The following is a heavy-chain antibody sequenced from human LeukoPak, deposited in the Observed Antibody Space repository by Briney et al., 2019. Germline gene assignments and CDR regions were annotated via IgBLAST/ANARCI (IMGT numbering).Heavy chain of an antibody. CDR3: TTGNWGSFSY. CDR1: GFTFSNAW. CDR2: IKSKIDGGTT. D-gene: IGHD7-27*01. V-gene: IGHV3-15*01. Sequence: PGGSLRLSCAASGFTFSNAWMNWVRQAPGKGLEWVGRIKSKIDGGTTDYAAPVKGRFTISRDDSRHTLYLQVNSLKTEDTAVYYCTTGNWGSFSYWGQGTLVTVSS. J-gene: IGHJ4*02.